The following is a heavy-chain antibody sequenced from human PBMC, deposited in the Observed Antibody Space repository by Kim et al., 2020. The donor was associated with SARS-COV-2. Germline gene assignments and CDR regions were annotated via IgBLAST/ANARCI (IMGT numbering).Heavy chain of an antibody. Sequence: GGSLRLSCVASGFMITSYWMTWVRQAPGKGPEWVASINQDGSEKNYVDSVKGRFTIARDNAKNSLHLQMSSLRVEDTAVYYCLRDFLGVWGQGTTVTVSS. V-gene: IGHV3-7*01. CDR2: INQDGSEK. J-gene: IGHJ6*02. CDR1: GFMITSYW. CDR3: LRDFLGV. D-gene: IGHD3-16*01.